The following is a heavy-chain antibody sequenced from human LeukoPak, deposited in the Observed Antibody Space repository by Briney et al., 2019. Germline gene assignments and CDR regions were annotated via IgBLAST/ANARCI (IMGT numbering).Heavy chain of an antibody. CDR1: GFTFSSYA. Sequence: GGSLRPSCAASGFTFSSYAMHWVRQAPGKGLEWVAVISYDGSNKYYADSVKGRFTISRDNSKNTLYLQMNSLRAEDTAVYYCAREVAAAGDYWGQGTLVTVSS. D-gene: IGHD6-13*01. V-gene: IGHV3-30-3*01. CDR2: ISYDGSNK. J-gene: IGHJ4*02. CDR3: AREVAAAGDY.